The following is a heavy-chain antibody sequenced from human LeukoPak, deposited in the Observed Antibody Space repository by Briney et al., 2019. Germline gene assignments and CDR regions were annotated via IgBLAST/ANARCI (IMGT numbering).Heavy chain of an antibody. CDR3: ARDRDGFDY. V-gene: IGHV4-61*01. J-gene: IGHJ4*02. CDR1: GGSISSSSYY. Sequence: NTSETLSLTCTVSGGSISSSSYYWSWIRQPPGKGLEWIGYIYYSESTNYNPSLKSRVTISVDTSKNQFSLKLSSVTAADTAVYYCARDRDGFDYWGQGTLVTVSS. CDR2: IYYSEST.